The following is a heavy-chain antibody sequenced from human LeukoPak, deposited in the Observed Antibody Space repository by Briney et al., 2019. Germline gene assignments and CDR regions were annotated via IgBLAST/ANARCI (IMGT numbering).Heavy chain of an antibody. V-gene: IGHV4-30-4*01. CDR3: ARGGIAAASN. CDR2: IYYSGST. D-gene: IGHD6-13*01. Sequence: SETLSLTCTVSGGSISSGDYYWSWIRQPPVKGLEWIGYIYYSGSTYYNPSLKSPATISVDTSKNQFSLKLSSVTAADTAMYYCARGGIAAASNWGQGTLVTVSS. CDR1: GGSISSGDYY. J-gene: IGHJ4*02.